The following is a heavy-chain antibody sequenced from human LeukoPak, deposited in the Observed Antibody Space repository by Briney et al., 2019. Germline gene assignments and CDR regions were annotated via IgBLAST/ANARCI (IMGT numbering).Heavy chain of an antibody. J-gene: IGHJ4*02. CDR2: INTDGTVT. CDR3: ATKQWLAPPPDS. D-gene: IGHD6-19*01. CDR1: GFTFSKYW. Sequence: PGGPLRLSCAASGFTFSKYWMLWVLQAPGKGLESVSRINTDGTVTTYADSVKGRFTVSRDNANNTMFLQMNSVRDEDTAVYYCATKQWLAPPPDSWGQGTPVTVSS. V-gene: IGHV3-74*01.